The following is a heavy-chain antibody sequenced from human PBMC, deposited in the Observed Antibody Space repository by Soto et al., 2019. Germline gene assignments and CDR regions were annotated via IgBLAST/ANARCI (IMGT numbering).Heavy chain of an antibody. V-gene: IGHV1-69*02. CDR3: ANSGYSDGYAFDY. J-gene: IGHJ4*02. Sequence: QVQLVQSGAEVKKPGSSVKVSCKASGGTFSSYTISWVRQASGQGLEWMGRIIPILGIANYAQKFQGRVTITADKSTSTAYMELSSLRSEDTAVYYCANSGYSDGYAFDYWGQGTLVTVSS. D-gene: IGHD5-18*01. CDR2: IIPILGIA. CDR1: GGTFSSYT.